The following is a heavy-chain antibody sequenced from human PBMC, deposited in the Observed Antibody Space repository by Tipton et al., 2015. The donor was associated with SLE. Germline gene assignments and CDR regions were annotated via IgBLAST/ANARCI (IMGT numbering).Heavy chain of an antibody. V-gene: IGHV3-43*01. D-gene: IGHD5-12*01. J-gene: IGHJ3*02. Sequence: GSLRLSCAASGFTFDDYTMHWVRQAPGKGLEWVSLISWNGGSTYYADSVKGRFTISRDNSKNSLYLQMNSLRTEDTALYYCAKESRRTRGYSGYDGTFDIWGQGTMVTVSS. CDR3: AKESRRTRGYSGYDGTFDI. CDR2: ISWNGGST. CDR1: GFTFDDYT.